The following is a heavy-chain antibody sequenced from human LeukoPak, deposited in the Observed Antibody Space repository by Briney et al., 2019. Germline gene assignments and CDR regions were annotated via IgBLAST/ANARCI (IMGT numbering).Heavy chain of an antibody. J-gene: IGHJ3*02. D-gene: IGHD5-24*01. CDR3: ARATEMATIGYDAFDI. CDR1: GGSISSGGYS. Sequence: PSQTLSLTCAVSGGSISSGGYSWSWIRQPPGKGLEWIGFIYHSGNIYYNPSLKSRVTISVDRSKNQFSLNLSSVTAADTAVYYCARATEMATIGYDAFDIWGQGTMVTVSS. V-gene: IGHV4-30-2*01. CDR2: IYHSGNI.